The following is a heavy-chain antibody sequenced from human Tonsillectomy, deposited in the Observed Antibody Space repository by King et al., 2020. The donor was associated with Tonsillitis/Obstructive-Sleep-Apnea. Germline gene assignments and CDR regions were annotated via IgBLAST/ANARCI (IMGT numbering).Heavy chain of an antibody. Sequence: VQLVESGGGVVQPRRSLRLSCAASGFSFNTYIMTWVRQAPGKGLEWVAGISRDGSEKFYGDSVKGRFTISRDFSRDNSKSNLYLQMNSLRAEDTAVYYCVRGLFETLIPYFDYWGQGTLVTVSS. J-gene: IGHJ4*02. CDR2: ISRDGSEK. V-gene: IGHV3-30*01. D-gene: IGHD2-21*01. CDR3: VRGLFETLIPYFDY. CDR1: GFSFNTYI.